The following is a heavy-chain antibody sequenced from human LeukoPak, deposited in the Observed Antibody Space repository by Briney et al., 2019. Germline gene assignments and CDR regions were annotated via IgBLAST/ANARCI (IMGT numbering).Heavy chain of an antibody. V-gene: IGHV3-30*04. J-gene: IGHJ4*02. Sequence: GGSLRLSCAASGFTFSSYAMHWVRQAPGKGLEWVAVISYDGSNKYYADSVKGRFTISRDNSKNTLYLQMNSPRAEDTAVYYCAKTPTESGYYDYVWGSYRYLVYFDYWGQGTLVTVSS. CDR1: GFTFSSYA. CDR2: ISYDGSNK. D-gene: IGHD3-16*02. CDR3: AKTPTESGYYDYVWGSYRYLVYFDY.